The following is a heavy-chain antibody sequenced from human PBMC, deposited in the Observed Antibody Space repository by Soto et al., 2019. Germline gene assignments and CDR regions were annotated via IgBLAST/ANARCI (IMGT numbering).Heavy chain of an antibody. CDR1: GGSISSSSYY. Sequence: PSETLSLTCTVSGGSISSSSYYWGWIRQPPGKGLEWIGSIYYSGSTYYNPSLKSRVTISVDTSKNQFSLKLSSVTAADTAVYYCASGRPPAYYYGSGTGFDYWGQGTLVTVSS. J-gene: IGHJ4*02. CDR3: ASGRPPAYYYGSGTGFDY. V-gene: IGHV4-39*01. D-gene: IGHD3-10*01. CDR2: IYYSGST.